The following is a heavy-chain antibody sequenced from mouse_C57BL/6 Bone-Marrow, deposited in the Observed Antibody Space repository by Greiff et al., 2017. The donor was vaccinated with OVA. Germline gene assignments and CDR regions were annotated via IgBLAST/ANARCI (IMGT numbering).Heavy chain of an antibody. CDR2: ISSGSSTI. Sequence: EVKLMESGGGLVKPGGSLKLSCAASGFTFSDYGMHWVRQAPEKGLEWVAYISSGSSTIYYADTVKGRFTISRDNAKNTLFLQMTSLRSEDTAMYYCARRSVMPYYFDYWGQGTTLTVSS. J-gene: IGHJ2*01. CDR1: GFTFSDYG. D-gene: IGHD6-5*01. V-gene: IGHV5-17*01. CDR3: ARRSVMPYYFDY.